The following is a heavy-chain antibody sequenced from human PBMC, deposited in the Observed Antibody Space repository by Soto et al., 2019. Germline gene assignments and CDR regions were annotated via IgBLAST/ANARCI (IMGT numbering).Heavy chain of an antibody. CDR1: GYTLTSYY. Sequence: ASVKVSCKASGYTLTSYYLHWVRQAPRQGPEWMGIINPSGGITNDAQKFQDRVTMTSDTSTSTVYMEPSSLRSEDTAVYYCARGISTTRYYYYYGMDVWGQGTTVTVSS. V-gene: IGHV1-46*01. D-gene: IGHD2-2*01. J-gene: IGHJ6*02. CDR2: INPSGGIT. CDR3: ARGISTTRYYYYYGMDV.